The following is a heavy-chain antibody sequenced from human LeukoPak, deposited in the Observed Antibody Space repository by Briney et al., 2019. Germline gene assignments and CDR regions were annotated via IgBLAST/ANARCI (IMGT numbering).Heavy chain of an antibody. Sequence: PSETLSLTCTVSGGSISSGSYYWSWIRQPAGKGLEWIGRIYTSGSTNYNPSLKSRVTISVDTSKNQFSLKLSSVTAADTAVHYCARVIVATIEADDAFDIWGQGTMVTVSS. V-gene: IGHV4-61*02. D-gene: IGHD5-12*01. CDR2: IYTSGST. J-gene: IGHJ3*02. CDR3: ARVIVATIEADDAFDI. CDR1: GGSISSGSYY.